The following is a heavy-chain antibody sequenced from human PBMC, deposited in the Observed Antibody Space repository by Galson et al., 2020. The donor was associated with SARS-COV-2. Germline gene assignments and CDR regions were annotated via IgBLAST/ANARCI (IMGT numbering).Heavy chain of an antibody. CDR1: GGSISSYY. CDR3: ATSPGGYCSGGICCAYWYFYL. J-gene: IGHJ2*01. CDR2: IYTSGST. Sequence: SETLSLTCTVSGGSISSYYWSWIRQPAGKGLEWIGRIYTSGSTNYKPSLKRRVTMSVDTSKNKFSLKLSSLTAADTAVYYCATSPGGYCSGGICCAYWYFYLWGRGTLVTVSS. V-gene: IGHV4-4*07. D-gene: IGHD2-15*01.